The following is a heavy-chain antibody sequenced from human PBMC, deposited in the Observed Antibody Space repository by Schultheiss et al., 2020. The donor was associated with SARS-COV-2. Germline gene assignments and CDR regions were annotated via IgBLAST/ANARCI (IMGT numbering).Heavy chain of an antibody. CDR3: AKGDGGYSYGFEFDY. V-gene: IGHV3-9*01. CDR1: GFTFDDYA. Sequence: GGSLRLSCAASGFTFDDYAMHWVRQAPGKGLEWVSGISWNSGSIGYADSVKGRFTISRDNAKNSLYLQMNSLRAEDTALYYCAKGDGGYSYGFEFDYWGQGTLVTVSS. D-gene: IGHD5-18*01. J-gene: IGHJ4*02. CDR2: ISWNSGSI.